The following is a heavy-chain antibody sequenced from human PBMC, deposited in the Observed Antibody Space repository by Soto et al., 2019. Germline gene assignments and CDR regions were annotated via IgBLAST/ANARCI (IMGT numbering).Heavy chain of an antibody. V-gene: IGHV3-23*01. D-gene: IGHD5-18*01. CDR3: ANSLVDIAMGPFDYYYGMDV. CDR2: ISGSGGST. J-gene: IGHJ6*02. CDR1: GFTFSSYA. Sequence: GGSLRLSCAASGFTFSSYAMSWVRQAPGKGLEWVSAISGSGGSTYYADSVKGRFTISRDNSKNTLYLQMNSLRAEDTAVYYCANSLVDIAMGPFDYYYGMDVWGQGTTVTVSS.